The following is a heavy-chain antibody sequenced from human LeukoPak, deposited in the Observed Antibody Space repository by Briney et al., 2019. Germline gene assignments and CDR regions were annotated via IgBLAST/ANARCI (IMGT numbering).Heavy chain of an antibody. D-gene: IGHD2-2*01. Sequence: GESLKISCKGSGYSFTSYWTGWVRQMPGKGLEWMGIIYPGDSDTRYSPSFQGQVTISADKSISTAYLQWSSLKASDTAMYYCARDIVVVPAAPGSYSYYYGMDVWGHGTTVTVSS. J-gene: IGHJ6*02. CDR1: GYSFTSYW. CDR3: ARDIVVVPAAPGSYSYYYGMDV. CDR2: IYPGDSDT. V-gene: IGHV5-51*01.